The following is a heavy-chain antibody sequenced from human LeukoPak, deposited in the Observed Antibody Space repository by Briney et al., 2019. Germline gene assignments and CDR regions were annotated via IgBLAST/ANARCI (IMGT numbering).Heavy chain of an antibody. CDR1: GFTFSSYG. D-gene: IGHD5-12*01. CDR2: IWYDGSNK. CDR3: ARDAGYSGYDQKDNWFDP. Sequence: GGSLRLSCAASGFTFSSYGIHWVRQAPGKRLEWVAVIWYDGSNKYYADSVKGRFTISRDNSKNTLYLQMNSLRAEDTAVYYCARDAGYSGYDQKDNWFDPWGQGTLVTVSS. J-gene: IGHJ5*02. V-gene: IGHV3-33*01.